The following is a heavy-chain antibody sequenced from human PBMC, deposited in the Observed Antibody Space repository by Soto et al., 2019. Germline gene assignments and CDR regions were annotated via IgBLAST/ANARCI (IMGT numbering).Heavy chain of an antibody. CDR3: ARDQSRLFDY. V-gene: IGHV3-74*01. CDR2: INSDGSST. CDR1: GVTFSSYG. Sequence: PGGSQRLSCTASGVTFSSYGMHWVRQAPGKGLVWVSRINSDGSSTSYADSVKGRFTISRDNAKNTLYLQMNSLRAEDTAVYYCARDQSRLFDYWGQGTLVTVSS. J-gene: IGHJ4*02.